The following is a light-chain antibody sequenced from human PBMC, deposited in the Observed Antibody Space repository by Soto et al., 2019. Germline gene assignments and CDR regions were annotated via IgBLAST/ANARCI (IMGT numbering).Light chain of an antibody. CDR3: QQYNNWPPT. J-gene: IGKJ5*01. Sequence: EMVITQSPSTLSVSPGERATLSCRASQSVSSDLAWYQQKPGQAPRLLIYGASTRAIGIPARFSGSGSGAEFTLTISSLQSEDFAVYYCQQYNNWPPTFGQGTRLEIK. V-gene: IGKV3-15*01. CDR1: QSVSSD. CDR2: GAS.